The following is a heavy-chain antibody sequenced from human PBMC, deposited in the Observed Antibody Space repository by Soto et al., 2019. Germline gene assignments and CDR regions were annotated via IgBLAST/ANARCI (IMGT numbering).Heavy chain of an antibody. CDR3: GIGGSAWVDALDI. CDR1: GFTFSSYA. J-gene: IGHJ3*02. Sequence: QVQLVESGGGVVQPGRSLRLSCAASGFTFSSYAMHWVRQAPGKGLEWVAVISYDGSNKYYGDSVNGRFTISRDNYQNPIYRQINRPRARDPGEYFFGIGGSAWVDALDIWGQGTMVTVSS. V-gene: IGHV3-30-3*01. CDR2: ISYDGSNK. D-gene: IGHD2-15*01.